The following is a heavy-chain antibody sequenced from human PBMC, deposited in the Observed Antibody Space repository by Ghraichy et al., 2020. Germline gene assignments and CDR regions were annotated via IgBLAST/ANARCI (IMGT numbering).Heavy chain of an antibody. J-gene: IGHJ4*02. D-gene: IGHD3-16*01. CDR1: GFTFSSYA. V-gene: IGHV3-23*01. Sequence: GGSLRLSCAASGFTFSSYAMSWVRQAPGKGLEWVSAISGSGGSTYYADSVKGRFTISRDNSKNTLYLQMNSLRAEDTAVYYCAKSAREDYYDYVWGSYRPLDYWGQGTLVTVSS. CDR2: ISGSGGST. CDR3: AKSAREDYYDYVWGSYRPLDY.